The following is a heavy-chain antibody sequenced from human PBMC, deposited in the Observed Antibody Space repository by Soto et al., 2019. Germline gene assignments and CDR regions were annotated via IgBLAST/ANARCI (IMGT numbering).Heavy chain of an antibody. CDR3: ARDRAYSPGYDN. Sequence: QVQLVQSGSELKKPGASVNVSCKASGYSFTTYGINWVRQAPGQGLEWMGWINTNTGSPTYAQGVSGRFVFSLDTSVSTAHLQISSLKPEDTAVYYCARDRAYSPGYDNWGQGTLVTVSS. CDR2: INTNTGSP. J-gene: IGHJ4*02. CDR1: GYSFTTYG. D-gene: IGHD5-18*01. V-gene: IGHV7-4-1*02.